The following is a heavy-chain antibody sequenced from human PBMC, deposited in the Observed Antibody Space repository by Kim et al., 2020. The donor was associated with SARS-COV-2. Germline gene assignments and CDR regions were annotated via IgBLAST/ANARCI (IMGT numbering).Heavy chain of an antibody. V-gene: IGHV3-53*01. J-gene: IGHJ2*01. Sequence: GGSLRLSCAASGFTVSSNYMSWVRQAPGKGLEWVSNIYSGGNTYYADSVKGRFTISRDSSENTLYLQMNSLRADDTAVYYCARGGGAFCGGDCLRTFDLWGRGTRVTVSS. CDR3: ARGGGAFCGGDCLRTFDL. CDR1: GFTVSSNY. CDR2: IYSGGNT. D-gene: IGHD2-21*02.